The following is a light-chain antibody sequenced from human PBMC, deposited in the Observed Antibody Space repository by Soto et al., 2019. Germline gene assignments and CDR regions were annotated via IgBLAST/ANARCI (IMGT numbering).Light chain of an antibody. J-gene: IGLJ1*01. CDR1: SNDVGAYHF. Sequence: QSALTQPASVSGSPGQSIAISCTGTSNDVGAYHFVSWFQQHPGKAPKLIIYDVDNRPSGVSDRFSASKSGNTASLTISGLQAEDEADYYCSSYLTDDTYVFGTGTKLTVL. CDR3: SSYLTDDTYV. CDR2: DVD. V-gene: IGLV2-14*03.